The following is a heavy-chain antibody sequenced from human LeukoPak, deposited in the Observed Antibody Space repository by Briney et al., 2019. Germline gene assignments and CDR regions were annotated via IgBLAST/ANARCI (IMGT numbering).Heavy chain of an antibody. V-gene: IGHV1-2*02. CDR1: GYTFTGYY. D-gene: IGHD6-6*01. Sequence: ASVKVSCKASGYTFTGYYMHWVRHAPGQGLEWMGWINPNSGGTNYAQKFAGRVTMTRDTSISTAYMELSRLRSDDTAVYYCARDSSIAARRLFGNYYYGMDVWGQGTTVTVSS. CDR3: ARDSSIAARRLFGNYYYGMDV. J-gene: IGHJ6*02. CDR2: INPNSGGT.